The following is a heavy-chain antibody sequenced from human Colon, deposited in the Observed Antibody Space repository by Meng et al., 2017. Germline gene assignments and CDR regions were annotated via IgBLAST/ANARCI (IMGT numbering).Heavy chain of an antibody. Sequence: SDTLSLTFTVSGGTISRKSYNWGWMRQRPGKGLEWIGNFYYTGRPSYNPSLKSRVAISGDTSKNPFSLGLRSVTAADTAVYYCVGGYSSSWYDYWGQGTLVTVSS. CDR1: GGTISRKSYN. V-gene: IGHV4-39*07. CDR2: FYYTGRP. J-gene: IGHJ4*02. D-gene: IGHD6-13*01. CDR3: VGGYSSSWYDY.